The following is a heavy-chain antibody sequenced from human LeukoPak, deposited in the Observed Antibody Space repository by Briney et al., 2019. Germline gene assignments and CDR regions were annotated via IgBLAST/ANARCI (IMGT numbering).Heavy chain of an antibody. V-gene: IGHV3-23*01. Sequence: GGSLRLSCAASAFTFSNFAMTWVRQAPGKGLEWVSAISADGADTYYADSVKGRFTISRDNSKNTLYLQMNSLRAEDTAVYYCARAGLLWFGESKLDYWGQGTLVTVSS. J-gene: IGHJ4*02. CDR2: ISADGADT. CDR3: ARAGLLWFGESKLDY. CDR1: AFTFSNFA. D-gene: IGHD3-10*01.